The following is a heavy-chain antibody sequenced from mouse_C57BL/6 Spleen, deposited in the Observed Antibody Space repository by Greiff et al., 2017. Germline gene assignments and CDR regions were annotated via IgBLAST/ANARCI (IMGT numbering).Heavy chain of an antibody. CDR2: IDPSDSET. J-gene: IGHJ4*01. CDR3: AREGPYDPVYGFLDY. D-gene: IGHD1-2*01. V-gene: IGHV1-52*01. Sequence: QVQLQQPGAELVRPGSSVKLSCKASGYTFTSYWMHWVKQRPIQGLEWIGNIDPSDSETHYNQKFKDKATLTVDKSSSTAYMQLSSLTSEDSAVYYCAREGPYDPVYGFLDYWGQGTSVTVSS. CDR1: GYTFTSYW.